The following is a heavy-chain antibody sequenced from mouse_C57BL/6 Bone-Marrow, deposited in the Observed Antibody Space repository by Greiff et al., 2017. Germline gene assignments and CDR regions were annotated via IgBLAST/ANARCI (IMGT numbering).Heavy chain of an antibody. Sequence: VQLQQSGAELVRPGASVKLSCTASGFNIKDDYMHWVKQRPEQGLEWIGWIDPENGDTEYASKFQGKTTITADTSSNTAYLQLSSLTSEDTAVYYCTTMMFDYWGQGTTLTVSS. D-gene: IGHD2-3*01. J-gene: IGHJ2*01. V-gene: IGHV14-4*01. CDR2: IDPENGDT. CDR1: GFNIKDDY. CDR3: TTMMFDY.